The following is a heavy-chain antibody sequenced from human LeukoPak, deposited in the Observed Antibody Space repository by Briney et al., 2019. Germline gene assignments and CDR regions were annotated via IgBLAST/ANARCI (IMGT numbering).Heavy chain of an antibody. J-gene: IGHJ5*02. Sequence: GGSLRLSCAASGFTFSSYEMNWVRQAPGKGLEWVSYISSSGSTIYYADSVKGRFTISRDNAKNSLYLQMNSLRAADTAVYYCARGADKDIVVVVAARGFWFDPWGQGTLVTVSS. CDR2: ISSSGSTI. CDR1: GFTFSSYE. D-gene: IGHD2-15*01. V-gene: IGHV3-48*03. CDR3: ARGADKDIVVVVAARGFWFDP.